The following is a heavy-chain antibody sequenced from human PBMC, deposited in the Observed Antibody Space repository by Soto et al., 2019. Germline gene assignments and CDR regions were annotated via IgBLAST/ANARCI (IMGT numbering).Heavy chain of an antibody. CDR3: ASANPWFDP. CDR2: ISYDGSNK. V-gene: IGHV3-30-3*01. CDR1: GFTFSSYA. J-gene: IGHJ5*02. Sequence: QVQLVESGGGVVQPGRSLRLSCAASGFTFSSYAMHWVRQAPGKGLEWVAVISYDGSNKYYADSVKGRFTISRDNSKNTLYLQMNSMRAEDTAVYYCASANPWFDPWGQGTLVTVSS.